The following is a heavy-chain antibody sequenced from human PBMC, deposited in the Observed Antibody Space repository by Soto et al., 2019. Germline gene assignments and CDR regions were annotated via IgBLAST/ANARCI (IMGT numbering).Heavy chain of an antibody. CDR1: GFSLSTSAVG. J-gene: IGHJ6*02. CDR3: VHSRGSPQYYYYYSLDV. D-gene: IGHD1-26*01. V-gene: IGHV2-5*02. Sequence: QITLKESSPALVKPTQTLTLTCSFSGFSLSTSAVGVGWIRQPPGNALEWLALIYWDGDKRYSASLKSRLTITKDASKNQVVLTMTNMDPVDTATYFCVHSRGSPQYYYYYSLDVWGQGTTVTVSS. CDR2: IYWDGDK.